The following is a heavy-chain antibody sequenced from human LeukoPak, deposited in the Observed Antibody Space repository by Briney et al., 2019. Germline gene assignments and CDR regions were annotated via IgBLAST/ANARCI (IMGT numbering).Heavy chain of an antibody. CDR3: ARENGYSSSPGAFDI. Sequence: GGSLRLSCAASGFTFSTYSMNWVRQAPGKGLDWVSYISSSSRTRYYADSVKGRFTISRDNAKNSLYLQMNSLRAEDTAVYYCARENGYSSSPGAFDIWGQGTMVTVSS. D-gene: IGHD6-13*01. J-gene: IGHJ3*02. CDR1: GFTFSTYS. CDR2: ISSSSRTR. V-gene: IGHV3-48*01.